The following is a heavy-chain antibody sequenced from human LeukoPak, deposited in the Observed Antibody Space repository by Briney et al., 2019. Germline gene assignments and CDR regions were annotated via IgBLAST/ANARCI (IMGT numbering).Heavy chain of an antibody. CDR1: GFTFDDYG. CDR2: INWNGGST. D-gene: IGHD6-6*01. J-gene: IGHJ6*03. V-gene: IGHV3-20*04. CDR3: ARDSIAARRNYYYYMDV. Sequence: PGGSLRLSCAASGFTFDDYGMSWVRQAPGKGLEWGSGINWNGGSTGYAGSVKGRFTISRDNAKNSLYLQMNSLRAEDTALYYCARDSIAARRNYYYYMDVWGKGTTVTVYS.